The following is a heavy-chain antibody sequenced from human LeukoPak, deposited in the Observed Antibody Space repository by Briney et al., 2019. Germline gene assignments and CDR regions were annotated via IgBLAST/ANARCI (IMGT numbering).Heavy chain of an antibody. D-gene: IGHD1-14*01. CDR3: ARAPGPFEPHFDY. CDR1: GYTFTSYA. Sequence: ASVEVSCKASGYTFTSYAMHWVRQAPGQRLEWMGWINAGNGNTKYSQKFQGRVTITRDTSASTAYMELSSLRSGDTAVYYCARAPGPFEPHFDYWGQGTLVTVSS. J-gene: IGHJ4*02. V-gene: IGHV1-3*01. CDR2: INAGNGNT.